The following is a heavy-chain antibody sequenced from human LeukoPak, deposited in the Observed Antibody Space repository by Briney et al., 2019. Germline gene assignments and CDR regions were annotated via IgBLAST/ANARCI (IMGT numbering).Heavy chain of an antibody. CDR2: ISGSGGST. D-gene: IGHD3-22*01. Sequence: GGSLRLSCAASGFTFSSYAMSWVRLAPGKGLEWVSAISGSGGSTYYADSVKGRFTISRDNSKNTLYLQMNSLRAEDTAVYYCARGVANYYDNSGYQNWGQGTLVTVSS. CDR3: ARGVANYYDNSGYQN. V-gene: IGHV3-23*01. J-gene: IGHJ4*02. CDR1: GFTFSSYA.